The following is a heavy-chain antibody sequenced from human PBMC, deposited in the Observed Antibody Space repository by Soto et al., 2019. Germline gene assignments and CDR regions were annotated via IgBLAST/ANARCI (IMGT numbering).Heavy chain of an antibody. D-gene: IGHD2-2*01. CDR1: GYTFTSYG. J-gene: IGHJ5*02. V-gene: IGHV1-18*04. CDR2: ISSYNGNT. CDR3: ARGPRYCSTTTCFSGVTWCDP. Sequence: GASVKVSCKASGYTFTSYGISWVRQAPGQGLEWMGWISSYNGNTNYAQKVQGRVTLTTDTSTSTTYMELRSLRSDDTAVYYCARGPRYCSTTTCFSGVTWCDPGGQGTLVTVSS.